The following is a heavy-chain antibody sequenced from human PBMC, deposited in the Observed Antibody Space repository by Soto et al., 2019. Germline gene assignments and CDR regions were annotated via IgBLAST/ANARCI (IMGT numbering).Heavy chain of an antibody. CDR2: IYYSGST. CDR3: ARDVPGRSHREHYFDY. J-gene: IGHJ4*02. Sequence: QVQLQESGPGLVKPSQTLSLTCTVSGGSISSGGYYWSWIRQHPGKGLEWIGYIYYSGSTYYNPSLKSRVTISVDTSKNQFSLKLSSVTAADTAVYYCARDVPGRSHREHYFDYWGQGTLVTVSS. D-gene: IGHD1-26*01. CDR1: GGSISSGGYY. V-gene: IGHV4-31*03.